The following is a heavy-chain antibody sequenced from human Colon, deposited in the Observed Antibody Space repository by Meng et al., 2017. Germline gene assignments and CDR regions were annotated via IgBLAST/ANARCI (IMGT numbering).Heavy chain of an antibody. CDR3: ARVGACSGGSCYFRLFDY. CDR1: GGSMSSGNYY. CDR2: IYYSGST. Sequence: QVQLQESGPGLVKPSQTLSLTCTVSGGSMSSGNYYWSWIRQPPGKGLEWIGYIYYSGSTYYNPSLNSRVTISVDTSKNQFSLKLSSVTAADTAVYYCARVGACSGGSCYFRLFDYWGQGTLVTVSS. D-gene: IGHD2-15*01. V-gene: IGHV4-30-4*01. J-gene: IGHJ4*02.